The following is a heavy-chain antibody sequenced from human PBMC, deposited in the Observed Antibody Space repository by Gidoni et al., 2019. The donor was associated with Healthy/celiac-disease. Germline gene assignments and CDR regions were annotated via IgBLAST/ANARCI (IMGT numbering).Heavy chain of an antibody. J-gene: IGHJ6*02. CDR2: LYYSGST. D-gene: IGHD5-18*01. V-gene: IGHV4-59*01. Sequence: QVQLQESGPGLVKPSETLSLTCTVSGGSISSYYWSWIRQPPGKGLEWIGYLYYSGSTNYNPSLKSRVTISVDTSKNQFSLKLSSVTAADTAVYYCARVDAAMVPPDYYYYGMDVWGQGTTVTVSS. CDR3: ARVDAAMVPPDYYYYGMDV. CDR1: GGSISSYY.